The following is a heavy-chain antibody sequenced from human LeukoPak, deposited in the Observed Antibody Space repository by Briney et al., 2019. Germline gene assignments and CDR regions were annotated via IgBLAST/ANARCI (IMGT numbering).Heavy chain of an antibody. CDR2: IKQDGSEK. Sequence: GGSLRLSCAASGFTFSSYWMSWVRQAPGKGLEWVANIKQDGSEKYYVDSVKGRFTISRDNAKNSLYLQMNSLRAEDTAVYYCASLYYDSSGPDAFDIWGQGTMVTVSS. V-gene: IGHV3-7*01. CDR1: GFTFSSYW. CDR3: ASLYYDSSGPDAFDI. J-gene: IGHJ3*02. D-gene: IGHD3-22*01.